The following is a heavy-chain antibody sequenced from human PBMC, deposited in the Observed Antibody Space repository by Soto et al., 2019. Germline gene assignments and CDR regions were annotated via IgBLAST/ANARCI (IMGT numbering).Heavy chain of an antibody. D-gene: IGHD1-26*01. CDR3: ARGLGVGADLDY. CDR1: GFTFSSYA. V-gene: IGHV3-23*01. Sequence: EVQLLESGGGLVQPGGSLRLSCAASGFTFSSYAMSWVRQAPGKGLEWVSAISGSGGSTYYADSVKGRFTISRENAKNSLYLQMNSLRAGDTAVYYCARGLGVGADLDYWGQGTLVTVSS. CDR2: ISGSGGST. J-gene: IGHJ4*02.